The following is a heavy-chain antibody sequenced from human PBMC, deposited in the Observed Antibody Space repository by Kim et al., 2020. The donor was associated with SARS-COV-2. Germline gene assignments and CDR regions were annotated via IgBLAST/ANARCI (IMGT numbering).Heavy chain of an antibody. Sequence: SDGRITDYVDSVKGRFTISRDNAKNTLYLQMNSLRPEDTVVYYCTTKNYWGQGTLVTVSS. V-gene: IGHV3-74*01. CDR3: TTKNY. J-gene: IGHJ4*02. D-gene: IGHD1-1*01. CDR2: SDGRIT.